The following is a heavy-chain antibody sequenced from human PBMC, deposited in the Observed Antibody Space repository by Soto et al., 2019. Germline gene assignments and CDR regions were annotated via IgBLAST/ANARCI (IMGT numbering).Heavy chain of an antibody. CDR1: GFTFSSYG. CDR3: AKVSRGLTSFDP. D-gene: IGHD3-22*01. Sequence: GGSLRLSCAASGFTFSSYGMHWVRQAPGKGLEWVAVISYDGSNKYYADSVKGRFTISRDNSKNTLYLQMNSLRAEDTAVYYCAKVSRGLTSFDPWGQGTLVTVSS. CDR2: ISYDGSNK. V-gene: IGHV3-30*18. J-gene: IGHJ5*02.